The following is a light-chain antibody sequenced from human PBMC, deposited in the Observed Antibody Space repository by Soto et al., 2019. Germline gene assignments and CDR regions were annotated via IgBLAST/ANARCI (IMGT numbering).Light chain of an antibody. J-gene: IGLJ2*01. CDR1: TSNIGNNY. CDR3: GTWDSSLGAEV. Sequence: QSVLTQPPSVSAAPGQKVTISCSGSTSNIGNNYVSWYRQLPGTAPKLLIYDNSERPSGIPDRFSGSKSGTSATLGIAGLQTGDEADYYCGTWDSSLGAEVFGGGTKLTVL. CDR2: DNS. V-gene: IGLV1-51*01.